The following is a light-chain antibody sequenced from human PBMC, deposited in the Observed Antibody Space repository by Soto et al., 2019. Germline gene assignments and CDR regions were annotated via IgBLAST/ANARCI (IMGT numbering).Light chain of an antibody. CDR1: SSDVGGYNY. V-gene: IGLV2-14*01. CDR3: SSYTTSGTLV. J-gene: IGLJ2*01. CDR2: EFS. Sequence: QSALTQPASVSGSPGQSITISCTGTSSDVGGYNYVSWYQQHAGKAPKLMIYEFSNRPSGVSNRFSGSKSGNTASLTISGLQAEDEADYYCSSYTTSGTLVFGGGTKLTVL.